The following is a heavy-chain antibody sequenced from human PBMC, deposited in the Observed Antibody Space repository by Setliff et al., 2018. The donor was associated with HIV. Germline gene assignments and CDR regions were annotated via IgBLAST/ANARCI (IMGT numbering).Heavy chain of an antibody. CDR2: IYHSGTA. CDR3: ARDPRGLLSPVPRGYFDY. V-gene: IGHV4-38-2*02. Sequence: PSETLSLTCNVSGFSISSNYYWGWVRQPPGRGLEWIANIYHSGTAYYNPSFKTRVAISIDTSKNYVSLKLRSLTAADTAIHYCARDPRGLLSPVPRGYFDYWGQGALVTV. CDR1: GFSISSNYY. D-gene: IGHD3-22*01. J-gene: IGHJ4*02.